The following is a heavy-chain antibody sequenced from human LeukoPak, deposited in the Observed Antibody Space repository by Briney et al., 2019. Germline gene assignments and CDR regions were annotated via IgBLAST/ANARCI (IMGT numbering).Heavy chain of an antibody. Sequence: SETLSLTCAVYGGSFSGYYWSWIRQPPGKGLEWIGEINHSGSTNYNPSLKSRVTISVDTSKNQFSLKLSSVTAADTAVYYCAGRKGGSSDPWGQGTLVTVSS. J-gene: IGHJ5*02. CDR3: AGRKGGSSDP. CDR2: INHSGST. V-gene: IGHV4-34*01. CDR1: GGSFSGYY. D-gene: IGHD6-6*01.